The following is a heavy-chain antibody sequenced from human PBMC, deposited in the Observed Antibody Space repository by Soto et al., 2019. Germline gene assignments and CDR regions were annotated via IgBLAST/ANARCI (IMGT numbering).Heavy chain of an antibody. CDR1: GFIFDDHV. J-gene: IGHJ6*02. CDR3: AGSWRGSTIWLVDF. Sequence: EVQLVDSGGGLVHPGRSLRPSCLASGFIFDDHVMHWVLQVPGKGVEWVGPITWDGYSIGYGVSMRGRFTISRDNAKNTLYLQMNSLRRDDTALYYCAGSWRGSTIWLVDFLVQGTTVTVSS. CDR2: ITWDGYSI. D-gene: IGHD3-9*01. V-gene: IGHV3-9*01.